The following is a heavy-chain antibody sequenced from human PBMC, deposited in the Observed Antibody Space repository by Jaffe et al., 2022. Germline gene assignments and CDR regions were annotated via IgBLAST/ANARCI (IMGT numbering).Heavy chain of an antibody. CDR3: AKGAGTGSSSDWFDP. J-gene: IGHJ5*02. CDR1: GGSISSSNW. V-gene: IGHV4-4*02. Sequence: QVQLQESGPGLVKPSGTLSLTCAVSGGSISSSNWWSWVRQPPGKGLEWIGEISRSGSTNYNPSLMSRVTISVDKSKNQFSLKLNSVTAADTAVYYCAKGAGTGSSSDWFDPWGQGTLVTVSS. D-gene: IGHD6-6*01. CDR2: ISRSGST.